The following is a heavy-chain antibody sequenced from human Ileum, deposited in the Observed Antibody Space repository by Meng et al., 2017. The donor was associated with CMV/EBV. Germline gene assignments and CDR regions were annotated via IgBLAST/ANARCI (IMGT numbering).Heavy chain of an antibody. CDR1: GGSFSRSSYY. CDR3: AREPSIAVAGTGGYFDY. J-gene: IGHJ4*02. V-gene: IGHV4-39*07. CDR2: IYYSGST. D-gene: IGHD6-19*01. Sequence: QLPGSGPGLVKPSGTLSLPCTVPGGSFSRSSYYWGWIRQPPGKGLEWIGSIYYSGSTYYNPSLKSRVTISVDTSKNQFSLKLSSVTAADTAVYYCAREPSIAVAGTGGYFDYWGQGTLVTVSS.